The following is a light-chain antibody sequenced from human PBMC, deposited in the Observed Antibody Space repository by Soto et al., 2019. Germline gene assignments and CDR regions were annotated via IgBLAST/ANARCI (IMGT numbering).Light chain of an antibody. CDR3: QQIYAAPVT. V-gene: IGKV1-39*01. CDR1: QSIHSC. Sequence: DIQMTQSPSSLSASVGDRVTITCRASQSIHSCLSWYQQKPGKAPKLLIYGASNLQSGVPSRFSGSESGTDFILTISSLQPEDFATYYCQQIYAAPVTFGQGTKVEIK. CDR2: GAS. J-gene: IGKJ1*01.